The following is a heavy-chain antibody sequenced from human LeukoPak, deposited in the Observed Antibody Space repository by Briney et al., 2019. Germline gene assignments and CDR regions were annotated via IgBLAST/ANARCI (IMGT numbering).Heavy chain of an antibody. CDR3: AKDTGRLQPEC. CDR2: ISGSGDKT. Sequence: GGSLRLSCAASGFTFNSYTMRWVSQAPGKGLQWVSTISGSGDKTYYADSVKGRFAISRGNSKNTLYLQMNSLRAEDTAVYYCAKDTGRLQPECWGQGTLVTVSS. J-gene: IGHJ4*02. D-gene: IGHD4-11*01. V-gene: IGHV3-23*01. CDR1: GFTFNSYT.